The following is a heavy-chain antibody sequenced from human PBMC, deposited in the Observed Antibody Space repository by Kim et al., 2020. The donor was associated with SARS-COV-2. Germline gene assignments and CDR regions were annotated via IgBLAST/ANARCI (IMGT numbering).Heavy chain of an antibody. CDR2: IYYSGST. V-gene: IGHV4-59*08. Sequence: SETLSLTCTVSGGYISSYYWSWIRQPPGKGLEWIGYIYYSGSTNYNPSLKSRVTISLDTSKNQFSLRLRSVTAADTAVYYCARHVPPIVVVTAPHLRAFDIWGQGTMVTVSS. CDR3: ARHVPPIVVVTAPHLRAFDI. D-gene: IGHD2-21*02. J-gene: IGHJ3*02. CDR1: GGYISSYY.